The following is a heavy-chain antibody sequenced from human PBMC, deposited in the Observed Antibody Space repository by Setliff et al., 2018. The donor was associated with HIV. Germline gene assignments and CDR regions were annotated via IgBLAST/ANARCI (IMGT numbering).Heavy chain of an antibody. CDR2: IYHSGST. V-gene: IGHV4-38-2*02. CDR3: ARRSGWSLDY. Sequence: SETLSLTCTVSGYSISSGYYWDWIRQPPGKGLEWIGSIYHSGSTYYNPSLKSRVTISVDTSKNQFSLKLSSVTAADTAVYYCARRSGWSLDYWGQGTLVTVSS. D-gene: IGHD6-19*01. CDR1: GYSISSGYY. J-gene: IGHJ4*02.